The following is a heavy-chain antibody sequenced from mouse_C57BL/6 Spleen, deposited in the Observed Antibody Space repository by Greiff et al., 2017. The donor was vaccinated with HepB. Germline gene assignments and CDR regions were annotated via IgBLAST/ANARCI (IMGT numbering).Heavy chain of an antibody. CDR3: ARLNYYGSSYYFDY. Sequence: VKLMESGAELARPGASVKLSCKASGYTFTSYGISWVKQRTGQGLEWIGEIYPRSGNTYYNEKFKGKATLTADKSSRTAYMELRSLTSEDSAVYFCARLNYYGSSYYFDYWGRGTTLTVSA. J-gene: IGHJ2*01. CDR1: GYTFTSYG. CDR2: IYPRSGNT. V-gene: IGHV1-81*01. D-gene: IGHD1-1*01.